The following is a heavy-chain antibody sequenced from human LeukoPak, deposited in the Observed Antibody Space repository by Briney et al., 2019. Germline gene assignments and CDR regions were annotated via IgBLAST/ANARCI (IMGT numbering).Heavy chain of an antibody. CDR1: GGTLSSYV. CDR3: WGGGWKKPFDY. CDR2: IIPIFGTA. J-gene: IGHJ4*02. V-gene: IGHV1-69*01. D-gene: IGHD2-21*01. Sequence: SVKVSCKASGGTLSSYVISWVRQAPGQGLEWMGGIIPIFGTANNAQKFQGRVTITADESTSTAYMELSSLRSEDTAVYYCWGGGWKKPFDYWGQGTLVTVSS.